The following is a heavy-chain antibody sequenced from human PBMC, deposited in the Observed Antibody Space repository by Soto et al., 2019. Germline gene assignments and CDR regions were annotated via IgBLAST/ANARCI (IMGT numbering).Heavy chain of an antibody. V-gene: IGHV4-59*01. D-gene: IGHD2-2*03. J-gene: IGHJ6*02. CDR2: ILHRGGT. Sequence: SETLSLTCHVSGVPIDQYYWTWIRQSPGRGLEWIGYILHRGGTNYNPSLKSRVTISADVSESLVSLTMTSVTDADTAVYYCARTHRPQALDIVVVPAAMAYPMDVWGQGTTVTVSS. CDR1: GVPIDQYY. CDR3: ARTHRPQALDIVVVPAAMAYPMDV.